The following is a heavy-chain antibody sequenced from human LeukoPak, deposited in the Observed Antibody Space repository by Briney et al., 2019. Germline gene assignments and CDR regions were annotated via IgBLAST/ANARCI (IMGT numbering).Heavy chain of an antibody. V-gene: IGHV3-15*01. CDR2: IKSKTDGGTT. D-gene: IGHD4-11*01. Sequence: PGGSLRLSCAASGFTFSNAWMSWVRQAPGKGLEWVGLIKSKTDGGTTDFAAPVKGRFTISRDDSKNTLDLQMNSLKTEDTAVYYCITVTKGYYYVTDVWGQGTTVTVSS. J-gene: IGHJ6*02. CDR3: ITVTKGYYYVTDV. CDR1: GFTFSNAW.